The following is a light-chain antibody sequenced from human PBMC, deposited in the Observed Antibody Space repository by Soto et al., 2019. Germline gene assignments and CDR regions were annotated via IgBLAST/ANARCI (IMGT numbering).Light chain of an antibody. CDR1: QSLLHSNGYNY. Sequence: DIVMTQSPLSLPVTPGEPASISCRSSQSLLHSNGYNYLDWYLQKPGQSPQLLIYLGSNRASGVPDRFSGSGSGTDFTLKISRVEAEDVGVYYCMQHIQEWAFGKGPKVHI. CDR2: LGS. CDR3: MQHIQEWA. J-gene: IGKJ1*01. V-gene: IGKV2-28*01.